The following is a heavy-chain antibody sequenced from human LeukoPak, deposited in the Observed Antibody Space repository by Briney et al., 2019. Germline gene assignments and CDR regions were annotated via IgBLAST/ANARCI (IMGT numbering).Heavy chain of an antibody. V-gene: IGHV3-23*01. Sequence: TGGSLRLSCVASGFTFRDFSMSWVRQAPGMGLEWVSVISNGGDHTYYADSVKGRFAISRDNSKNTLYLQMNSLRTEDTAIYYCAKDRLYFGNDFGDYWGQGTLATVSS. CDR1: GFTFRDFS. D-gene: IGHD3-9*01. CDR2: ISNGGDHT. J-gene: IGHJ4*02. CDR3: AKDRLYFGNDFGDY.